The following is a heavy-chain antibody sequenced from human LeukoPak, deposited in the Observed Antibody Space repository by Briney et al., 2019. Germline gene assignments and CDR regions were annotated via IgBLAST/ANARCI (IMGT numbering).Heavy chain of an antibody. CDR3: ARDRESSSKGHFDY. V-gene: IGHV3-30-3*01. Sequence: GGSLRLSCAASGFTFSSYAMHWVRQAPGKGLEWVAVISYDGSNKYYADSVKGRFTISRDNSKNTLYLRMNSLRAEDTAVYYCARDRESSSKGHFDYWGQGTLVTVSS. CDR1: GFTFSSYA. J-gene: IGHJ4*02. D-gene: IGHD2-15*01. CDR2: ISYDGSNK.